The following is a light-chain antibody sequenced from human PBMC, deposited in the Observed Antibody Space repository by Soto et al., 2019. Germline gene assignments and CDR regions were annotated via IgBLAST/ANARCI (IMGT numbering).Light chain of an antibody. J-gene: IGKJ4*01. Sequence: EIVMTQSPATLYVSPGERATLSCRASQSVNNYLAWYQKKPGQAPRLLIYGASTRSAGIPDRFGGSGSGTEFTLTISSLQSEDFAVYYCQQHNNWPLTFGGGTKVAIK. CDR1: QSVNNY. CDR3: QQHNNWPLT. CDR2: GAS. V-gene: IGKV3-15*01.